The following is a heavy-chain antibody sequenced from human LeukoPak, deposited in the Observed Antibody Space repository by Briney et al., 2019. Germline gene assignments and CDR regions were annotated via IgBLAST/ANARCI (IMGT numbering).Heavy chain of an antibody. J-gene: IGHJ6*03. CDR1: GYTFTSYD. CDR2: MNPNSGNT. CDR3: ARANPNYYYYYMDV. V-gene: IGHV1-8*03. Sequence: GASVKVSCKASGYTFTSYDINWVRQATGQGLEWMGWMNPNSGNTGYAQKFQGRVTITRNTSISTAYMELSSLRSEDAAVYYCARANPNYYYYYMDVWGKGTTVTVSS.